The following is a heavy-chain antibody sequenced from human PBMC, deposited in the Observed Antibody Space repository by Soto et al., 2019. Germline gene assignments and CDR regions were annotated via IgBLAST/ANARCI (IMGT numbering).Heavy chain of an antibody. V-gene: IGHV4-4*07. CDR2: IYTSGST. CDR1: GGSISSYY. Sequence: SETLSLTCTVSGGSISSYYWSWIRQPAGKGLEWIGRIYTSGSTNYNPSLKSRVTMSVDTSKNQFSLKRSSVTAADTAVYYCARERYCSGGSCYPRPGWFDPWGQGTLVTVSS. CDR3: ARERYCSGGSCYPRPGWFDP. J-gene: IGHJ5*02. D-gene: IGHD2-15*01.